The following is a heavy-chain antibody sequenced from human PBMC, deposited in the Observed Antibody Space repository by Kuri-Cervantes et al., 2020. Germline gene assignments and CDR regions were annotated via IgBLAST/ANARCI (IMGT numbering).Heavy chain of an antibody. D-gene: IGHD2-2*01. CDR2: IKSKTDGGTT. CDR3: TTDIGVVPAAYYYYYMDV. CDR1: GFTFSNAW. V-gene: IGHV3-15*01. Sequence: GGSLRLSCAASGFTFSNAWMSWVRQAPGKGLEWVGRIKSKTDGGTTDYAAPVKGRFTISRDDSKNTLYLQMNSLKTEDTAVYYCTTDIGVVPAAYYYYYMDVWGRGTTVTVSS. J-gene: IGHJ6*03.